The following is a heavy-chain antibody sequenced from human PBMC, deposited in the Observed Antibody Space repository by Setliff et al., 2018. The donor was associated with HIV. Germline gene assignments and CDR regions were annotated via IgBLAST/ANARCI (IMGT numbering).Heavy chain of an antibody. D-gene: IGHD2-21*02. CDR2: IKQDGSER. Sequence: GGSLRLSCAASGLTFSSYWMSWVRQAPGKGLEWVANIKQDGSERYYLDSVKGRFSISRDNAKNSVYLQMNSLRAEDTAVYYCARGPGCGGDCRAFAMDSFDMWGQGTKVTVSS. CDR3: ARGPGCGGDCRAFAMDSFDM. CDR1: GLTFSSYW. V-gene: IGHV3-7*03. J-gene: IGHJ3*02.